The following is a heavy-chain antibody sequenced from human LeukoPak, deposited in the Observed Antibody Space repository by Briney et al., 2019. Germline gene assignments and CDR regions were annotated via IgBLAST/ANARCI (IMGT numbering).Heavy chain of an antibody. CDR1: GFTFSSYA. CDR3: ARGSSGWYYFDY. D-gene: IGHD6-19*01. J-gene: IGHJ4*02. V-gene: IGHV3-64*01. CDR2: ISSNGGST. Sequence: SGGSLRLSCAASGFTFSSYAMHWVRLAPAKGLEYVSTISSNGGSTYHAHSVKGRFTISRDNSKNTLYLQMGSLRAEDMAVYYWARGSSGWYYFDYWGQGTLVTVSS.